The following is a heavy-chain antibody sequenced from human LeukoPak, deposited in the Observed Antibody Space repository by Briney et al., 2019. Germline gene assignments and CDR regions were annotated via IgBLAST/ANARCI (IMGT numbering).Heavy chain of an antibody. J-gene: IGHJ5*02. CDR2: IHWDDYK. CDR3: ARRALPAAGTGKDWFDP. V-gene: IGHV2-5*02. CDR1: GFSLSTNGVG. Sequence: SGPTLVKPTQTLTLTCTFSGFSLSTNGVGVGWIRQPPGKALEYLALIHWDDYKDCSPSLKSRLSITKDTSKNQVFLTMTNMDPVDTATYYCARRALPAAGTGKDWFDPWGQGTLVTVSS. D-gene: IGHD6-13*01.